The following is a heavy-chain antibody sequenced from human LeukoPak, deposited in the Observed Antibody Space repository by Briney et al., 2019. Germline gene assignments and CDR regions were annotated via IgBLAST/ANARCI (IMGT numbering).Heavy chain of an antibody. J-gene: IGHJ6*02. CDR2: IISIFGTT. D-gene: IGHD2-2*01. CDR3: ATDQDIVSIPAALDV. CDR1: GGTFSSYA. V-gene: IGHV1-69*13. Sequence: SVKVSCKASGGTFSSYAISWVRQAPGQGLEWMGLIISIFGTTNYAQTFQGRVTTTADESTSTAYMELSSLRSDDTAVYYCATDQDIVSIPAALDVWGQGTTVTVSS.